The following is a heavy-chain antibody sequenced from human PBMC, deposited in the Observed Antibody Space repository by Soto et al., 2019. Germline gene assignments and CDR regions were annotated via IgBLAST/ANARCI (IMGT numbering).Heavy chain of an antibody. D-gene: IGHD7-27*01. CDR3: ARLKLGKGAFDI. Sequence: SETLSLTCTVSGGSISSSSYYWGWIRQPPGKGLEWMGSIYYSGRTYYNPPLKSRVTISVDTPKNQFTLKLSSVTAADTAVYYCARLKLGKGAFDIWGQGTMVTVSS. V-gene: IGHV4-39*01. CDR2: IYYSGRT. CDR1: GGSISSSSYY. J-gene: IGHJ3*02.